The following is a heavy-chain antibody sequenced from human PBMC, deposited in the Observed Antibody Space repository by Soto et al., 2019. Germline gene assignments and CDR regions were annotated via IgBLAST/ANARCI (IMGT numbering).Heavy chain of an antibody. CDR1: GYTFTSYD. CDR2: MNPNSGNT. Sequence: QVQLVQSGAEVKKPGASVKVSCKASGYTFTSYDINWVRLATGQGLEWMGWMNPNSGNTAYAQKFQGRVTMTRNTSRSTAYMELSSLSSEHTAVYYCARLKQDYAVAWGQGTLVTVSS. V-gene: IGHV1-8*01. D-gene: IGHD3-16*01. CDR3: ARLKQDYAVA. J-gene: IGHJ5*02.